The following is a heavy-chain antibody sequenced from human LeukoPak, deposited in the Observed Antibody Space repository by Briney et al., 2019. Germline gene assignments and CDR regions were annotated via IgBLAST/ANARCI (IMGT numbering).Heavy chain of an antibody. J-gene: IGHJ5*02. V-gene: IGHV4-59*01. CDR2: IYYSGST. D-gene: IGHD4-17*01. CDR3: ARSWVTMTWSDP. CDR1: GGSISSYY. Sequence: SETLSLTCTVSGGSISSYYWSWIRQPPGKGLEWIGYIYYSGSTNYNPSLKSRVTISVDTSKNQFSLKLSSVTAADTAVYYCARSWVTMTWSDPWGQGTLVTVSS.